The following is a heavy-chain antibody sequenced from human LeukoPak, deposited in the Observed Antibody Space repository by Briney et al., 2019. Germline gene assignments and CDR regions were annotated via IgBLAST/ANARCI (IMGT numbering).Heavy chain of an antibody. CDR3: ARVQRGIAVALDY. V-gene: IGHV3-11*04. D-gene: IGHD6-19*01. Sequence: GGSLRLSCAASGFTFSDYYMSWIRQAPGKGLEWVSYISTTGSSIYYADSVKGRLTISRDNVKNLLYLQMNSLRAEDTAVYYCARVQRGIAVALDYWGQRTLATVSS. J-gene: IGHJ4*02. CDR1: GFTFSDYY. CDR2: ISTTGSSI.